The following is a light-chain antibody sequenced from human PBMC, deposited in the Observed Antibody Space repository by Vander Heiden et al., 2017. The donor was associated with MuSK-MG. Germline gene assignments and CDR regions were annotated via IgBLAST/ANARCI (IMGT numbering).Light chain of an antibody. Sequence: QPALTQPPSVSRAPGQRVTTTGTGSSSNIGAGYDVHWYQQLPGTAPNLLSYVNSNRPSGVPDRFSGATSGTSAALATTGLQAEDGADYYCHSSDSSLSGLWVFGGGTKLTVL. J-gene: IGLJ3*02. CDR3: HSSDSSLSGLWV. V-gene: IGLV1-40*01. CDR2: VNS. CDR1: SSNIGAGYD.